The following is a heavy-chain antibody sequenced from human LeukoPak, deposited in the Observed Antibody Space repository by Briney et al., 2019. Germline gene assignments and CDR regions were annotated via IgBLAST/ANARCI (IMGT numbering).Heavy chain of an antibody. D-gene: IGHD6-19*01. CDR2: IYHSGST. Sequence: PSETLSLTCTVPGGSISSDGYSWNWIRQPPGKGLEWIGYIYHSGSTYYNPSLKSRVTISVDKSKSQFSLKLSSVTAADTAVYYCTRGGTTVAGTFWFDPWGQGTLVTVSS. V-gene: IGHV4-30-2*01. J-gene: IGHJ5*02. CDR1: GGSISSDGYS. CDR3: TRGGTTVAGTFWFDP.